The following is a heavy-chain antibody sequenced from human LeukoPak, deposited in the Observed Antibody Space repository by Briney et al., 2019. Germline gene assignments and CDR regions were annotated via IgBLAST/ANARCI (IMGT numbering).Heavy chain of an antibody. CDR3: ARGGVPAAINWFDP. V-gene: IGHV1-2*02. CDR2: INPNSGGT. J-gene: IGHJ5*02. D-gene: IGHD2-2*02. Sequence: ASVKVSCKASGYTFTSYAMNWVRQAPGQGLEWMGWINPNSGGTNYAQKFQGRVTMTRDTSISTAYMELSRLRSDDTAVYYCARGGVPAAINWFDPWGQGTLVTVSS. CDR1: GYTFTSYA.